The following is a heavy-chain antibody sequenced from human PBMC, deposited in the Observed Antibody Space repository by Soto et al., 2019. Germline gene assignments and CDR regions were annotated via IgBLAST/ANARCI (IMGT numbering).Heavy chain of an antibody. V-gene: IGHV3-74*01. CDR2: INYNGRSI. CDR3: ARDRPEDWPEASGFDF. J-gene: IGHJ4*02. D-gene: IGHD2-15*01. CDR1: GFIFSRSW. Sequence: EVQLVESGGGLVQPGGSLRLSCAASGFIFSRSWMHWVRQDPGKGLEWVSRINYNGRSISYADSVKGRFTISRNNANNTLYLEMNSLRAEDTALYYCARDRPEDWPEASGFDFWGQGTPVTVSS.